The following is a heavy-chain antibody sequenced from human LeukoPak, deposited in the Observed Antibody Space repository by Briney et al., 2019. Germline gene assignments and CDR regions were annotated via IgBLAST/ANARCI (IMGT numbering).Heavy chain of an antibody. D-gene: IGHD6-19*01. J-gene: IGHJ4*02. CDR1: GFTFSSCA. V-gene: IGHV3-23*03. CDR3: AKGNPAGSAWYRIVVDY. Sequence: PGGSLRLSCVASGFTFSSCAMTWVRQAPGKGLEWVSSITSGGSSTYYADSVKGRFTMSRDNSKNTLYLQMNSLRADDTAVYYCAKGNPAGSAWYRIVVDYWGQGIPVTVSS. CDR2: ITSGGSST.